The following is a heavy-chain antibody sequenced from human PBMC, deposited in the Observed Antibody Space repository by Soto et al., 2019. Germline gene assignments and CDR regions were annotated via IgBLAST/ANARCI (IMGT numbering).Heavy chain of an antibody. CDR1: GGSFSGYY. V-gene: IGHV4-34*01. D-gene: IGHD6-13*01. CDR3: ASAAGTSTWFDP. CDR2: INHSGST. J-gene: IGHJ5*02. Sequence: PSETLSLTCAVYGGSFSGYYWSWIRQPPGKGLEWIGEINHSGSTNYNPSLKSRVTISVDTSKNQFSLKLSSVTAADTAVYYCASAAGTSTWFDPWGQGTLVTVS.